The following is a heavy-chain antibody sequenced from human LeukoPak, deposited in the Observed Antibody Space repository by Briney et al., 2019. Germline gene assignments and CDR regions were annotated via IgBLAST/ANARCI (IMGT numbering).Heavy chain of an antibody. CDR3: AVIHSGYYLFDY. D-gene: IGHD3-22*01. J-gene: IGHJ4*02. CDR1: GYTFTGYY. Sequence: GASLKLSCTASGYTFTGYYMRWVRQAPGQGLEWLGWINANSGGTNYAQKFQGRVTMTRDTSISTAYMELSRLRADDTAVYYCAVIHSGYYLFDYWGQGTLVTVSS. V-gene: IGHV1-2*02. CDR2: INANSGGT.